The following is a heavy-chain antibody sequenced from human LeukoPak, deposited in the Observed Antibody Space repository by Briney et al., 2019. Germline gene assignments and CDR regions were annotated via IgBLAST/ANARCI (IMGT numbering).Heavy chain of an antibody. CDR2: IHYSGST. D-gene: IGHD6-19*01. V-gene: IGHV4-59*08. CDR1: GGSISSYY. CDR3: ARLIPAYSGSAWYYFDF. J-gene: IGHJ4*02. Sequence: SETLSLTCTVSGGSISSYYWSWIRQPPGKALEWIGYIHYSGSTIYSPSLKSRVTISLDTANNQFSLRLSSVTAADTAVYYCARLIPAYSGSAWYYFDFWGQGTLVTVSS.